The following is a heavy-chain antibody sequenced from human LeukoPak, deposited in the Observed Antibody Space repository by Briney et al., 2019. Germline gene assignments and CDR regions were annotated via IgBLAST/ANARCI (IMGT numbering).Heavy chain of an antibody. J-gene: IGHJ4*02. V-gene: IGHV3-48*04. CDR1: GFTFSSYS. D-gene: IGHD6-13*01. CDR3: ARSYSSSWVDY. CDR2: ISSGSSTI. Sequence: GGSLRLSCAASGFTFSSYSTNWVRQAPGKGLEWVSYISSGSSTIYYADSVKGRFTISRDNAKNSLYLQMNSLRAEDTAVYYCARSYSSSWVDYWGQGTLVTVSS.